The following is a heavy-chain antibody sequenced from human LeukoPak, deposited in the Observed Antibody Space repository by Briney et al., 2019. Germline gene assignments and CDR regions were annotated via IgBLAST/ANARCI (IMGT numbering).Heavy chain of an antibody. CDR3: ARAGLDVYGDWYYFDY. CDR1: GFTFSSYG. J-gene: IGHJ4*02. CDR2: IWYDGSNK. D-gene: IGHD4-17*01. V-gene: IGHV3-33*01. Sequence: GGSLRLSCAASGFTFSSYGMHWVRQAPGKGLEWVAVIWYDGSNKYYADSVKGRFTISRDNSKNTLYLQMNSLRAEDTAVYYCARAGLDVYGDWYYFDYWGQGTLVTVSS.